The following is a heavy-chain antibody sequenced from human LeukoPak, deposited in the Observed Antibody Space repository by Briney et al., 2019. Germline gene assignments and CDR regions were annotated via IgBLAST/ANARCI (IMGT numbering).Heavy chain of an antibody. D-gene: IGHD6-19*01. Sequence: GGSLRLSCAASGFTFSSYAMSWVRQVPGKRLEWVSAISSGAGTTGYADSVKGRFTISRVNTTSTIYLQMNSLRAEDTAIYYCAKDLEQSSSGWSTSYDAWGQGTLVTVSS. CDR1: GFTFSSYA. CDR3: AKDLEQSSSGWSTSYDA. V-gene: IGHV3-23*01. J-gene: IGHJ5*02. CDR2: ISSGAGTT.